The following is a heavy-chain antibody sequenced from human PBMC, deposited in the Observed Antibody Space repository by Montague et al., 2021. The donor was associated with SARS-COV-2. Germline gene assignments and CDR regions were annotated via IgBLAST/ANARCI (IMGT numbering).Heavy chain of an antibody. J-gene: IGHJ6*02. D-gene: IGHD2-15*01. V-gene: IGHV4-59*01. CDR3: VRADRRDPVTPHLYYYKGMAL. CDR2: VYYSGRS. Sequence: SETRSLTCTVSGDSISTSYWAWIRQPPGKGLEWIGYVYYSGRSSYNSSLKSRVTISVDTSKNQVSLNLRSVTAADTAVYFCVRADRRDPVTPHLYYYKGMALWGQGPTVTV. CDR1: GDSISTSY.